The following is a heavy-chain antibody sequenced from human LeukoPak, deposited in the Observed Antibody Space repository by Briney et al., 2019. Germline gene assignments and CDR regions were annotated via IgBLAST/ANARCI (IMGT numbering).Heavy chain of an antibody. CDR3: ARILTGYYYFDY. D-gene: IGHD3-9*01. V-gene: IGHV4-59*08. CDR1: GGSISSFY. CDR2: IYYSGST. Sequence: SETLSLTCTVSGGSISSFYWSWIRQPPGKGLEWIGYIYYSGSTNYNPSLKSRVTISLATSKNQFSLKLSSVTAADTAVYYCARILTGYYYFDYWGQGTLVTVSS. J-gene: IGHJ4*02.